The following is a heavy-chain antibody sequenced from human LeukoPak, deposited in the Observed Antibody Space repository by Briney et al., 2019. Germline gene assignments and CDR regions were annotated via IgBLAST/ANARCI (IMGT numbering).Heavy chain of an antibody. D-gene: IGHD1-26*01. CDR2: IRYDGSNK. CDR3: AKDSCEVGATSETDY. CDR1: GFTFSSYG. Sequence: PGGSLRLSCAASGFTFSSYGMHWVRLAPGKGLEWVAFIRYDGSNKYYADSVKGRFTISRDNSKNTLYLQMNSLRAEDTAVYYCAKDSCEVGATSETDYWGQGTLVTVSS. V-gene: IGHV3-30*02. J-gene: IGHJ4*02.